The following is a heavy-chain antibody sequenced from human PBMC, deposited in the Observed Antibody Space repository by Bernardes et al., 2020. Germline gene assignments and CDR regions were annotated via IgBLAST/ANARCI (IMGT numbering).Heavy chain of an antibody. CDR3: ARDRVGSSSFAFDM. J-gene: IGHJ3*02. Sequence: ASVKVSCKASGYTFTGYFMHWVRQAPGQGLEWMGWINPKTGGTFYAQKFQGWVTMTRDTSINTTYLELRRLRSDDTAVYYCARDRVGSSSFAFDMWGQGTVVTVSS. CDR2: INPKTGGT. D-gene: IGHD6-6*01. CDR1: GYTFTGYF. V-gene: IGHV1-2*04.